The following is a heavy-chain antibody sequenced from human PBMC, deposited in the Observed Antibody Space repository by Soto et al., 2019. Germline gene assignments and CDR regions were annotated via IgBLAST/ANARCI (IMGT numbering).Heavy chain of an antibody. Sequence: SETLSLTCTVSGGSISSGGYYWSWIRQHPGKGLEWIGYIYYSGSTYYNPSLKGRVTISVDTSKNQFSLKLSSVTAADTAVYYCARTQHDFWSGYSSEYFQHWGQGTLVTVSS. CDR1: GGSISSGGYY. J-gene: IGHJ1*01. D-gene: IGHD3-3*01. V-gene: IGHV4-31*03. CDR3: ARTQHDFWSGYSSEYFQH. CDR2: IYYSGST.